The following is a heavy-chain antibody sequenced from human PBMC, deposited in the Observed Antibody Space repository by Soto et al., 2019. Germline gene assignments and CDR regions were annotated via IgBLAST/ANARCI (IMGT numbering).Heavy chain of an antibody. CDR3: ARVSMVREHYHYDPGMDV. D-gene: IGHD3-10*01. V-gene: IGHV4-4*02. Sequence: SETLSLTCAVSGGSISISNWWICVRQPPGKGLEWIGEIYHSGSTNYNPSLKSRVTISVDKSKNQFSLKLSSVTAADTAVYYCARVSMVREHYHYDPGMDVWGQGTTVTISS. J-gene: IGHJ6*02. CDR2: IYHSGST. CDR1: GGSISISNW.